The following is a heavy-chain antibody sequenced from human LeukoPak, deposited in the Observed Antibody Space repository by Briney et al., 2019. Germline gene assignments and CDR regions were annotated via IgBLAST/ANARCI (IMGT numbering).Heavy chain of an antibody. V-gene: IGHV3-23*01. CDR2: LSASGGNT. CDR1: GFIFRNYV. Sequence: PGGSLRLSCAASGFIFRNYVMRWVRQAPGKGPEWVSALSASGGNTYYTDSVKGRFTISRDNSKNTLYLQLSSLRVEDTALYYCAKTSDAGFDPWGQGTLVTVSS. CDR3: AKTSDAGFDP. J-gene: IGHJ5*02.